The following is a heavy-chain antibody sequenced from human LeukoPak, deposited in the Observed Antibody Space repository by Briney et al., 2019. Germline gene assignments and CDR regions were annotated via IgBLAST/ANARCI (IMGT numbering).Heavy chain of an antibody. V-gene: IGHV3-33*01. CDR2: IWYDGSNK. CDR1: GFTFSSYG. D-gene: IGHD6-19*01. J-gene: IGHJ4*02. Sequence: GGSLRLSCAASGFTFSSYGTHWVRQAPGKGLEWVAVIWYDGSNKYYADSVKGRFTISRDNSKNTLYLQMNSLRAEDTAVYYCARDRAVADYYFDYWGQGTLVTVSS. CDR3: ARDRAVADYYFDY.